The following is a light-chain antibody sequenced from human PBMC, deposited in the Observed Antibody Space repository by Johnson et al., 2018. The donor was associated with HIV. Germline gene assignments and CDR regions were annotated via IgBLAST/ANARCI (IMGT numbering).Light chain of an antibody. CDR1: SSNIGNNY. J-gene: IGLJ1*01. Sequence: QSVLTQPPSVSAAPGQKVTISCSGSSSNIGNNYVSWYQQLPGTAHKLLIYDNNKRPSGIPDRFSGSKSGTSATLGITGLQTGDEADYYCGTWDRRLGAVYVFGPGTKVTVL. V-gene: IGLV1-51*01. CDR2: DNN. CDR3: GTWDRRLGAVYV.